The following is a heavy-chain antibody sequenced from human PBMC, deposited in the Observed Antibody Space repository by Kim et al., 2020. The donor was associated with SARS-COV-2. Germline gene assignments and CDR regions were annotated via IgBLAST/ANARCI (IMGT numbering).Heavy chain of an antibody. V-gene: IGHV6-1*01. CDR1: GDSVSSDTSA. D-gene: IGHD1-7*01. Sequence: SQTLSLSCVISGDSVSSDTSAWNWIRQSPSRGLEWLGRTFFSSTWYYDYADSVKSRITVKPDTVKNQFVLQLTSVTPEDTAVYFCAREGSTRTYFFDYWGHGPLVTVSS. CDR2: TFFSSTWYY. J-gene: IGHJ4*01. CDR3: AREGSTRTYFFDY.